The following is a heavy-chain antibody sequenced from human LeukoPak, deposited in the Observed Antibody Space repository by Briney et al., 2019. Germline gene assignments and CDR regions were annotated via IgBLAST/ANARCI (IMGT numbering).Heavy chain of an antibody. CDR1: GFTFSTSA. CDR3: AKDRDRDFDY. Sequence: GGSLRLSCSASGFTFSTSAMHWVRQAPGKGLEYVSAISSNGGSTYYADSVKGRFTISRDNSKNTLYLQMNSLRAEDTAVYYCAKDRDRDFDYWGQGTLVTVSS. J-gene: IGHJ4*02. CDR2: ISSNGGST. V-gene: IGHV3-64*04.